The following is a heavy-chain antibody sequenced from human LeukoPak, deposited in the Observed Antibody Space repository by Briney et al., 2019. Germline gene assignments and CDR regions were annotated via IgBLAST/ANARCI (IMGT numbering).Heavy chain of an antibody. Sequence: SETLSLTCTVSGGSISSYYWSWIRQPPGKGLEWIGYIYYSGSTNYNPSLKSRVTISVDTSKNQFSLKLSSVTAADTAVYYCAREPIVVVVAATRDWYFDLWGRGTLVTVSS. D-gene: IGHD2-15*01. CDR3: AREPIVVVVAATRDWYFDL. CDR2: IYYSGST. V-gene: IGHV4-59*08. J-gene: IGHJ2*01. CDR1: GGSISSYY.